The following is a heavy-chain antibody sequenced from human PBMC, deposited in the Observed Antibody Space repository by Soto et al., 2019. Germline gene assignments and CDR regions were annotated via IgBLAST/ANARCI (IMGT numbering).Heavy chain of an antibody. CDR1: GGSISSGNYY. CDR3: ASVASRSVGATPYAEYFQH. Sequence: PSETLSLTCTVSGGSISSGNYYWSWIRQSPGKGLEWIGYIYSTGSSYYNPSLKSRVTISVDTSKNQFSLKLSSVTAADTAVYYCASVASRSVGATPYAEYFQHWGQGTLVTVSS. V-gene: IGHV4-30-4*01. CDR2: IYSTGSS. J-gene: IGHJ1*01. D-gene: IGHD1-26*01.